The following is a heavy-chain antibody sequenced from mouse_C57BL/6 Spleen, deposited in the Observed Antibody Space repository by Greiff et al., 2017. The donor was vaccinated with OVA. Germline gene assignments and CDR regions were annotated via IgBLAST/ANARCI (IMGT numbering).Heavy chain of an antibody. CDR3: ATPNYYGSSSFAY. CDR2: INPGSGGT. CDR1: GYAFTNYL. V-gene: IGHV1-54*01. D-gene: IGHD1-1*01. Sequence: VQLQQSGAELVRPGTSVKVSYKASGYAFTNYLIEWVKQRPGQGLEWIGVINPGSGGTNYNEKFKGKATLTADKSSSTAYMQLSSLTSEDSAVYFCATPNYYGSSSFAYWGQGTLVTVSA. J-gene: IGHJ3*01.